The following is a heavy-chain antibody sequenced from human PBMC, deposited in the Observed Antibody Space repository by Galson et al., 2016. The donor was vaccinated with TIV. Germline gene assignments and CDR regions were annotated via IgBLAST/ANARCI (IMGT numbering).Heavy chain of an antibody. J-gene: IGHJ4*02. D-gene: IGHD3-3*02. CDR3: ARDQIIYDVVSGIDY. CDR1: GFTLTSFS. V-gene: IGHV3-21*01. CDR2: ISGDSRFI. Sequence: SLRLSCAGSGFTLTSFSINWVRQSPGKGLEWVSSISGDSRFIYYADSMKGRFTVSRDNTKNSLYLQMNSLRAEDTAVYFCARDQIIYDVVSGIDYWGQGTLITVSS.